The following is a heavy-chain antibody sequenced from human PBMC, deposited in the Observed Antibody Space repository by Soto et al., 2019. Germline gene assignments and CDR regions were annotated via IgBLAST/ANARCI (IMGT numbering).Heavy chain of an antibody. V-gene: IGHV1-69*01. D-gene: IGHD2-15*01. J-gene: IGHJ6*02. CDR1: GGTFSSYA. CDR2: IIPIFGTA. CDR3: ARSQGGSSSLDIYYYYYYGMDV. Sequence: QVQLVQSGAEVKKPGSSVKVSCKAPGGTFSSYAISWVRQAPGQGLEWMGGIIPIFGTAKYAQKFQGRVTITADECTSAGYMGLSRLRSEDTAVYYCARSQGGSSSLDIYYYYYYGMDVWGQWTTVSVSS.